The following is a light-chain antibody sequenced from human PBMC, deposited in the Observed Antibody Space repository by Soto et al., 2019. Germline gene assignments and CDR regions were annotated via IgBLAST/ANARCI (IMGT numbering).Light chain of an antibody. J-gene: IGKJ1*01. CDR2: WAS. V-gene: IGKV4-1*01. CDR3: QQYFDAPT. Sequence: DIVMTQSPDSLAVSLGARATINCKSSQSILSISNNKNYLVWYQQKPGQPPKLLISWASTRESGVPDRFSGSVSGTDFTLTISSLQADDVAVYSCQQYFDAPTFGQGTKVEIK. CDR1: QSILSISNNKNY.